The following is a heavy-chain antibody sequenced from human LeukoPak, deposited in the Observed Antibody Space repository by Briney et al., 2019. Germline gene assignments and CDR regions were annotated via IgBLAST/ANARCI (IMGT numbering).Heavy chain of an antibody. D-gene: IGHD3-22*01. CDR1: GFTFSKVW. CDR3: TTDLSELDDSGYYAKYFHH. Sequence: GGSLRLSCAASGFTFSKVWMSWVRQAPGKGLEWVSRIKSKTDGGTIDYAAPVEGRFTISRDDSKDTLFLQMNSLKTEDTAVYYCTTDLSELDDSGYYAKYFHHWGQGTLVSVSS. V-gene: IGHV3-15*01. J-gene: IGHJ1*01. CDR2: IKSKTDGGTI.